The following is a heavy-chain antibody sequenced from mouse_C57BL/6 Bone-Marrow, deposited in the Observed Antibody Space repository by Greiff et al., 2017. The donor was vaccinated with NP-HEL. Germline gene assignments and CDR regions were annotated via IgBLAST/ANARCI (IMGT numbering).Heavy chain of an antibody. V-gene: IGHV1-72*01. CDR2: IDPNSGGT. J-gene: IGHJ3*01. D-gene: IGHD2-5*01. CDR1: GYTFTSYW. Sequence: VKLQQPGAELVKPGASVKLSCKASGYTFTSYWMHWVKQRPGRGLEWIGRIDPNSGGTKYNEKFKSKATLTVDKPSSTAYMQLSSLTSEDSAVYYCARSYPSYSNFLAWFAYWGQGTLVTVSA. CDR3: ARSYPSYSNFLAWFAY.